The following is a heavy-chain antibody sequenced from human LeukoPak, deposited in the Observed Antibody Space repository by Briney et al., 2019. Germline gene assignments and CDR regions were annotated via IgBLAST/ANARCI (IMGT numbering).Heavy chain of an antibody. Sequence: GGSLRLSCAASGFTFSSYEMNWVRQAPGKGLEWVAVISYDGSNKYYADSVKGRFTISRDNAKNSLYLQMNSLRAEDTAVYYCARPYSSGWDNWFDPWGQGTLVTVSS. D-gene: IGHD6-19*01. CDR3: ARPYSSGWDNWFDP. CDR1: GFTFSSYE. J-gene: IGHJ5*02. CDR2: ISYDGSNK. V-gene: IGHV3-30*04.